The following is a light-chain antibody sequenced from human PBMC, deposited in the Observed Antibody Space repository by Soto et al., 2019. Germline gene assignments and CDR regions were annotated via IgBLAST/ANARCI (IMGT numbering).Light chain of an antibody. CDR2: RAY. CDR1: QIIGDY. CDR3: QQYGVYYPRT. J-gene: IGKJ4*01. V-gene: IGKV1-5*03. Sequence: DIQMTQSPSTLSASVGDKVTITCRASQIIGDYLAWYQQKPGKAPVLLIYRAYTLESGVPSRFSGSGSGTEFNLTISSLQPDDFATYYCQQYGVYYPRTFGGGNKVEI.